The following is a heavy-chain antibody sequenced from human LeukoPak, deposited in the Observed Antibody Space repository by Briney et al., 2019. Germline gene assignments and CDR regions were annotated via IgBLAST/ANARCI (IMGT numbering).Heavy chain of an antibody. J-gene: IGHJ4*02. CDR3: VRLGDSSGYYDY. Sequence: PGGSLRLSCAASGFTFSSYWMHWVRQAPGKGLVWVASIKPDGSGKYYVDSVKGRFTISRDNAKNALYLQLNSLRAEDTAVYFCVRLGDSSGYYDYWGQGTLVTVSS. V-gene: IGHV3-7*01. D-gene: IGHD3-22*01. CDR2: IKPDGSGK. CDR1: GFTFSSYW.